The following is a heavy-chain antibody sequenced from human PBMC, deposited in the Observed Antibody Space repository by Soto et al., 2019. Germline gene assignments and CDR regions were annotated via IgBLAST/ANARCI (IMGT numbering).Heavy chain of an antibody. CDR1: GGPFSSYA. V-gene: IGHV1-69*13. Sequence: SVKGCSKASGGPFSSYAMSLVRQAPGQGLEWMGGIIPIFGTANYAQKFQGRVTITADESTSTAYMELSSLRSEDTAVYYCARDPYYYDSSGYQDEYYFDYWGQGTMVTVSS. CDR3: ARDPYYYDSSGYQDEYYFDY. CDR2: IIPIFGTA. J-gene: IGHJ4*02. D-gene: IGHD3-22*01.